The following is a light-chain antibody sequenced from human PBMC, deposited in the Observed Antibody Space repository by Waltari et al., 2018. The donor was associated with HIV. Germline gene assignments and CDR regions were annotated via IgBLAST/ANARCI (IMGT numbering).Light chain of an antibody. CDR1: SSDVGGYNH. Sequence: QSALTQPASVSGSPGQSITISCTGTSSDVGGYNHVSWYQQHPGIAPKLMIFGVSNRPSGVSNRFSGSKSGNTASLTISGLQAEDEADYYCSSYTRSSTLGVFGTGTKVTVL. CDR3: SSYTRSSTLGV. CDR2: GVS. J-gene: IGLJ1*01. V-gene: IGLV2-14*03.